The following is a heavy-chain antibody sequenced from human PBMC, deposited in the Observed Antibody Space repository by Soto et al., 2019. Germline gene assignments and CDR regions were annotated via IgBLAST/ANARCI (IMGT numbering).Heavy chain of an antibody. V-gene: IGHV4-4*02. CDR2: VYHSGST. D-gene: IGHD3-3*02. CDR3: ARDQITIFGVVPFDI. CDR1: SDSINSNNW. Sequence: QVQLQESGPGLVKPSGTLSLTCAVSSDSINSNNWWSWVRQPPGKGLEWIGEVYHSGSTNYNPSLKCRVTISVDKSKNQFSLKLSSVTAADTAVYYCARDQITIFGVVPFDIWGQGTMVTVSS. J-gene: IGHJ3*02.